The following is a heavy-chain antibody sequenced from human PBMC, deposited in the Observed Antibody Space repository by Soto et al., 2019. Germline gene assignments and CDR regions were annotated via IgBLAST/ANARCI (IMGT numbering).Heavy chain of an antibody. J-gene: IGHJ4*02. V-gene: IGHV4-59*01. D-gene: IGHD5-18*01. CDR3: ARRYGYSFDY. Sequence: SETLSLTYTVSGGSIRSYYWSWIRQPPGKGLEWIGYIYYSGSTNYNPSLKSRVTISVDTSKNQFSLKLSSVTAADTAVYYCARRYGYSFDYWGQGTLVTVS. CDR1: GGSIRSYY. CDR2: IYYSGST.